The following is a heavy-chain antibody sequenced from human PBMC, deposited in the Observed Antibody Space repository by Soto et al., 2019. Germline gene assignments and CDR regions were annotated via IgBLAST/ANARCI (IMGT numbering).Heavy chain of an antibody. V-gene: IGHV3-13*01. CDR2: IGTAGDT. CDR3: VRAGGTGSGDYMDV. J-gene: IGHJ6*03. D-gene: IGHD1-1*01. CDR1: GITFSSYD. Sequence: EVQLVESGGGLVQPGGSLRLSCAASGITFSSYDMHWVRQATGKGLEWVSAIGTAGDTYYPGSVKGRFTISRENAKNSLYLQMNSLRAGDTAVYYCVRAGGTGSGDYMDVWGKGTTATVSS.